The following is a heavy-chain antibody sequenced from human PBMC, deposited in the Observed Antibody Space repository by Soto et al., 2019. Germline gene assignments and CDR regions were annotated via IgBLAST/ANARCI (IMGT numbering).Heavy chain of an antibody. CDR2: IIPIFGTA. D-gene: IGHD4-17*01. J-gene: IGHJ2*01. V-gene: IGHV1-69*01. CDR3: ARLLTTVVRPQWYFDL. CDR1: GGTFSSYA. Sequence: QVQLVQSVAEVKKPVSSVKVSCKASGGTFSSYAISWVRQAPGQGLEWMGGIIPIFGTANYAQKFQGRVTITADESTSTAYMELSSLRSEDTAVYYCARLLTTVVRPQWYFDLWGRGTLVTVSS.